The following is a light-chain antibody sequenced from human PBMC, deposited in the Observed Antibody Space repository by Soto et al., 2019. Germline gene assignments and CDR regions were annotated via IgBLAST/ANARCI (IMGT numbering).Light chain of an antibody. CDR2: DAS. V-gene: IGKV3-11*01. Sequence: EIVLTQSPATLSLSPGGRATLSSRASQSVSSYLAWYQQKPGQAPRLLIYDASNRATGIPARFSGSGSGTDFTLTISSLEPEDFAVYYCQQRSNWPPTWTFGQGTKVEIK. CDR3: QQRSNWPPTWT. J-gene: IGKJ1*01. CDR1: QSVSSY.